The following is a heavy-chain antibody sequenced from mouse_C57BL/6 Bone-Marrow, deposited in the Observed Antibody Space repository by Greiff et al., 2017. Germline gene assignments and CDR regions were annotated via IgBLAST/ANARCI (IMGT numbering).Heavy chain of an antibody. D-gene: IGHD2-5*01. V-gene: IGHV14-4*01. J-gene: IGHJ2*01. CDR1: GFNIKDDY. CDR2: IDPGNGDT. CDR3: TAYYSNSYYFDY. Sequence: QLQQSGAELVRPGASVKLSCTASGFNIKDDYMHWVKQRPEQGLEWIGWIDPGNGDTEYASKFQGKATITAATASTTAYLQLSSLTSDDTAVYYCTAYYSNSYYFDYWGQGTPLTVSS.